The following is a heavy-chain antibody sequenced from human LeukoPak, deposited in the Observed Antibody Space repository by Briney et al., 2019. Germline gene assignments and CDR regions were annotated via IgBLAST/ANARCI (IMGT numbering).Heavy chain of an antibody. CDR1: GFTLSSYA. CDR2: ISDTGNT. CDR3: AKAPVTTCRGAFCYPFDY. D-gene: IGHD2-15*01. Sequence: GGSLRLSCAASGFTLSSYAMSWGRQAPGKVLEWVSAISDTGNTYHADSVKGRFTISRDSSKNTLFLQMNRLRPEDAAVYYCAKAPVTTCRGAFCYPFDYWGLGTLVTVSS. J-gene: IGHJ4*02. V-gene: IGHV3-23*01.